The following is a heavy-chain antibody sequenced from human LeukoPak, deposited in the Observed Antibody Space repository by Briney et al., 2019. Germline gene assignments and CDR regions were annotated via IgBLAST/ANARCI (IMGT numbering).Heavy chain of an antibody. J-gene: IGHJ3*02. CDR2: IYYSGST. V-gene: IGHV4-59*13. D-gene: IGHD3-9*01. CDR3: ARHLDWSDAFEI. CDR1: GGSISSYY. Sequence: SETLSLTCTVSGGSISSYYWNWIRQPPGKGLEWIGYIYYSGSTNYNPSLKSRVTISVATSKTQFSLKLSSVTAADTAVYYCARHLDWSDAFEIWGLGTMVTVSS.